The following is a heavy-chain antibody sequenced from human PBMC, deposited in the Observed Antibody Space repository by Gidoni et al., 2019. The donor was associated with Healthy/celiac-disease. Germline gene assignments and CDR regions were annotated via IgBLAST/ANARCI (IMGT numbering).Heavy chain of an antibody. V-gene: IGHV3-23*01. CDR3: AKERDSSGYYHGGMDV. D-gene: IGHD3-22*01. J-gene: IGHJ6*02. Sequence: EVQLLESGGGLVQPGGSLRLSCSASGFTFSSYAMSWVRQAPGKGLEWVSAISGSGGSTYYADSVKGRFTISRDNSKNTLYLQMNSLRAEDTAVYYCAKERDSSGYYHGGMDVWGQGTTVTVSS. CDR2: ISGSGGST. CDR1: GFTFSSYA.